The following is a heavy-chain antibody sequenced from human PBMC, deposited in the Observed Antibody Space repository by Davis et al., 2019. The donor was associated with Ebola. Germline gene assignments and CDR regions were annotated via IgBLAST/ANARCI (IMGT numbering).Heavy chain of an antibody. Sequence: GESLKISCAASGFTFSSYGMHWVRQAPGKGLEWVAVISYDGSNKYYADSVKGRFTISRDNSKNTLYLQMNSLRAEDTAVYYCARGSSSWTNNWFDPWGQGTLVTVSS. J-gene: IGHJ5*02. CDR2: ISYDGSNK. V-gene: IGHV3-30*03. CDR3: ARGSSSWTNNWFDP. D-gene: IGHD6-13*01. CDR1: GFTFSSYG.